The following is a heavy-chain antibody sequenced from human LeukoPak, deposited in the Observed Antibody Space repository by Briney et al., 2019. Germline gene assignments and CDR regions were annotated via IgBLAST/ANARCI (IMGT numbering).Heavy chain of an antibody. CDR1: GYTFTSYA. CDR2: INAGNGNT. CDR3: ASKGDCSSTSCYTTDAFDI. J-gene: IGHJ3*02. Sequence: ASVKVSCKASGYTFTSYAMHWVRQAPGQRIEWMGWINAGNGNTKYSQKFQGRVTITRDTSASTAYMELSSLRSEDTAVYYCASKGDCSSTSCYTTDAFDIWGQGTMVTVSS. D-gene: IGHD2-2*02. V-gene: IGHV1-3*01.